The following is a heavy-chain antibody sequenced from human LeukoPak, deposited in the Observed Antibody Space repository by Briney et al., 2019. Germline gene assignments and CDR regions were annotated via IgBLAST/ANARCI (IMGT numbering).Heavy chain of an antibody. Sequence: PGGSLRLSCAASGFTFSDYYMSWIRQAPGKGLEWLSYIYGIDSTISYAASVKGRFTISRDNAKNSLYLQTNSLRAEDTAVYYCARDAYYYDSSSYYRNAFDIWGQGTVVTVSS. CDR2: IYGIDSTI. CDR1: GFTFSDYY. CDR3: ARDAYYYDSSSYYRNAFDI. D-gene: IGHD3-22*01. J-gene: IGHJ3*02. V-gene: IGHV3-11*01.